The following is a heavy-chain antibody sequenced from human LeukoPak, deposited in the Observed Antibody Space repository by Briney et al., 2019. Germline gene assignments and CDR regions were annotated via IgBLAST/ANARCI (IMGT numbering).Heavy chain of an antibody. D-gene: IGHD2-2*02. Sequence: GGSLRLSCAASGFTFSSYAMHWVRQAPGKGLEWVAVISYDGSNKYYADSVKGRFTISRDNSKNTLYLQMNSLRTEDTAVYYCARDPQGYCSSTSCYKGGYYYYYMDVWGKGTTVTVSS. CDR3: ARDPQGYCSSTSCYKGGYYYYYMDV. V-gene: IGHV3-30-3*01. J-gene: IGHJ6*03. CDR1: GFTFSSYA. CDR2: ISYDGSNK.